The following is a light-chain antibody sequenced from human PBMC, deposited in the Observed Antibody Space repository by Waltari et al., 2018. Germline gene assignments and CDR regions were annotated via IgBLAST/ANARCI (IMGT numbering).Light chain of an antibody. J-gene: IGKJ4*01. Sequence: ERVMTQSPPTLSLSPGERATLSCRASESIDSNLAWYQQKPGQAPRLLIYGASTRATEVPARFSGSGSGTEFTLTISSMQSEDFAVYYCQQYNNWPLTFGGGTKVEIK. V-gene: IGKV3-15*01. CDR1: ESIDSN. CDR2: GAS. CDR3: QQYNNWPLT.